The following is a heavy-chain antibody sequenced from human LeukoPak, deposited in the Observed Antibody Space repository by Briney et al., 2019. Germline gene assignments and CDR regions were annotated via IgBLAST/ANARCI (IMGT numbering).Heavy chain of an antibody. D-gene: IGHD4-17*01. Sequence: ASVKVSCKASGYIFTGYYMHWVRQAPGQGLEWMGWINPNSGGTNYAQKFQGRVTMTRDTSISTAYMVLSRLRSDDTAVYYCAASTVTLGGDYWGQGTLVTVPS. CDR2: INPNSGGT. V-gene: IGHV1-2*02. CDR3: AASTVTLGGDY. CDR1: GYIFTGYY. J-gene: IGHJ4*02.